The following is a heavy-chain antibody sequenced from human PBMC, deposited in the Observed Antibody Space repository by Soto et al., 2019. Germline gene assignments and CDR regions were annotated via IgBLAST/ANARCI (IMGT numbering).Heavy chain of an antibody. D-gene: IGHD3-16*02. V-gene: IGHV3-30*18. CDR3: SKELDGLQGLVDSSFCFDY. CDR1: GFTFNSYG. Sequence: LRLSCAASGFTFNSYGMHWVRQAPGKGLEWVAVISYDGGDKYYADSVKGRFTISRDNSKNTLYLQMNSLRAEDTAVYYCSKELDGLQGLVDSSFCFDYWGQGTLVTVS. J-gene: IGHJ4*02. CDR2: ISYDGGDK.